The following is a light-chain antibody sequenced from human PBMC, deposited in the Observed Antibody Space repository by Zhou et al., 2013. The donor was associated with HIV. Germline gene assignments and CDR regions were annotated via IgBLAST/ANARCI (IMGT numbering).Light chain of an antibody. Sequence: DIQMTQSPSSLSASVGDRVTITCRASQSISSYLNWYQQKPGKAPKLLIYAASSLQSGVPSRFSGSGSGTDFTFTISSLQPEDIATYYCQQYDNLLALTFGGGTKVEI. CDR3: QQYDNLLALT. V-gene: IGKV1-33*01. CDR1: QSISSY. CDR2: AAS. J-gene: IGKJ4*01.